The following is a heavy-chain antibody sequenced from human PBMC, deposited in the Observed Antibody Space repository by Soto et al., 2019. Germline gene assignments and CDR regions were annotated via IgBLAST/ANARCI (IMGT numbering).Heavy chain of an antibody. Sequence: GGSLRLSCAASGFTFSSYAMHWVRQAPGKGLEWVAVISYDGSNKYYADSVKGRFTISRDNSKNTLYLQMNSLRAEDTAVYYCNSPRYCSGGSCYGDYYYGMDVWGQGTTVTVSS. CDR2: ISYDGSNK. J-gene: IGHJ6*02. CDR1: GFTFSSYA. CDR3: NSPRYCSGGSCYGDYYYGMDV. D-gene: IGHD2-15*01. V-gene: IGHV3-30-3*01.